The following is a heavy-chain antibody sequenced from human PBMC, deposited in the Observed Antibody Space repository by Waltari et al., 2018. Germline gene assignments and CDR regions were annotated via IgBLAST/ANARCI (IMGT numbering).Heavy chain of an antibody. CDR3: ARVARGGYYTGWFDT. V-gene: IGHV4-39*07. J-gene: IGHJ5*02. D-gene: IGHD3-3*01. CDR2: IYYSGTT. Sequence: QLQLQESGPGLVKPSATLSLTCSVSGGSISSTSHYWAWIRQPPGKGLEWIGSIYYSGTTYYNLSLKSRVTLSVDTSKNQFSLKLSSVTAADTAMYFCARVARGGYYTGWFDTWGQGALVTVSS. CDR1: GGSISSTSHY.